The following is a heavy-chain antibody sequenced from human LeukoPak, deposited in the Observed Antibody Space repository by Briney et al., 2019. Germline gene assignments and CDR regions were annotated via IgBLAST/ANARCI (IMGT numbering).Heavy chain of an antibody. D-gene: IGHD6-19*01. Sequence: SETLSLTCTVSGGSISSSSYYWGWIRQPPGKGLEWIGYIYYSGSTNYNPSLKTRVTISVDTSKNQFSLKLSSVTAADTAVYYCARGGKNSGWYGWGQGTLVTVSS. J-gene: IGHJ4*02. CDR3: ARGGKNSGWYG. V-gene: IGHV4-61*05. CDR2: IYYSGST. CDR1: GGSISSSSYY.